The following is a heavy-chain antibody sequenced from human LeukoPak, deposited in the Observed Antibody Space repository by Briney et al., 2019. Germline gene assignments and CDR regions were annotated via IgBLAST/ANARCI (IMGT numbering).Heavy chain of an antibody. CDR2: INPSGGST. J-gene: IGHJ6*03. V-gene: IGHV1-46*01. CDR1: GYTFTSYY. CDR3: ATDFWSGFYYYYMDV. D-gene: IGHD3-3*01. Sequence: ASVKVSCKASGYTFTSYYMHWVRQAPGQGLEWMGIINPSGGSTSYAQKFQGRVTITADESTSTAYMELSSLRSEDTAVYYCATDFWSGFYYYYMDVWGKGTTVTVSS.